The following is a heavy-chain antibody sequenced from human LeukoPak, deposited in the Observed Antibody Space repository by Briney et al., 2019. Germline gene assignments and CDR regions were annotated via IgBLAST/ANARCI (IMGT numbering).Heavy chain of an antibody. J-gene: IGHJ5*02. V-gene: IGHV4-34*01. Sequence: KTSETLSLTCAVYGGSFSGYYWSWIRQPPGKGLEWIGEINHSGSTNYNPSLKSRVTISVDTSKNQFSLKLSSVTAADTAVYYCARVRGGLLWFGELGWFDPWGQGTLVTVSS. CDR2: INHSGST. CDR3: ARVRGGLLWFGELGWFDP. D-gene: IGHD3-10*01. CDR1: GGSFSGYY.